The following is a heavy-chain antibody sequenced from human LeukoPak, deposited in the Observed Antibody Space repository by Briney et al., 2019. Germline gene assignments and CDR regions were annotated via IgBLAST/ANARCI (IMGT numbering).Heavy chain of an antibody. CDR1: GFTVSQNY. Sequence: GGSLRLSCAASGFTVSQNYMSWVRQAPGRGLEWVSLIYADGATHYADSVKGRFTISRDNSKNTVYLEMNSLRPEDTAVYYCARYRAGTKAWVEFDPWGQGTLVTVSS. CDR3: ARYRAGTKAWVEFDP. D-gene: IGHD3-10*01. J-gene: IGHJ5*02. CDR2: IYADGAT. V-gene: IGHV3-66*02.